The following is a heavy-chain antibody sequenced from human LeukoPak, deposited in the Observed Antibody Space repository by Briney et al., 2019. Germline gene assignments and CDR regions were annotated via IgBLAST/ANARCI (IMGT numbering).Heavy chain of an antibody. CDR3: ARERGPYYYDSSGYHP. V-gene: IGHV3-9*01. CDR1: GFTFDDYA. J-gene: IGHJ5*02. CDR2: ISWNSGNR. D-gene: IGHD3-22*01. Sequence: PGRSLRLSCAASGFTFDDYAMHWVRQAPGKGLEWVSGISWNSGNRGYADSVKGRFTISRDNAKNSLYLQMNSLRAEDTAVYYCARERGPYYYDSSGYHPWGQGTLVTVSS.